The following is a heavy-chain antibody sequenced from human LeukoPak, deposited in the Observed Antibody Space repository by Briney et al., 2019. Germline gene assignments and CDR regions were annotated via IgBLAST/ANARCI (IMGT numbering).Heavy chain of an antibody. CDR2: IRSKAFGGTT. V-gene: IGHV3-49*03. CDR1: GFTFGDYA. Sequence: GGSLRLSCTASGFTFGDYAMSWFRQAPGKGLEWVGFIRSKAFGGTTEYDASVKGRFSISRDDSKTIAYLQMNSLKTEDTAIYYCTRRRRAKYYGMDVWGQGTTVTVSS. J-gene: IGHJ6*02. CDR3: TRRRRAKYYGMDV.